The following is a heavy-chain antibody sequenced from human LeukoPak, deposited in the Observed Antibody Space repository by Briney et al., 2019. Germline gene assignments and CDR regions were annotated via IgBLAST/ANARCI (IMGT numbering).Heavy chain of an antibody. J-gene: IGHJ4*02. V-gene: IGHV4-59*11. CDR3: ARGEWDLLFDY. Sequence: SETLSLTCTVSGGSISSHYWSWIRQPPGKGLEWIGYIYYSGTTKYNPSLKSRVTLSADTSKNQFSLKLSSVTAADTAVYYCARGEWDLLFDYWGQGTLVTVSS. D-gene: IGHD1-26*01. CDR1: GGSISSHY. CDR2: IYYSGTT.